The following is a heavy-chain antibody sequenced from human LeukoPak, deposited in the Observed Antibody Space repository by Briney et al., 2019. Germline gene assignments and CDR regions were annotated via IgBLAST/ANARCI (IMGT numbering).Heavy chain of an antibody. CDR2: IDQDGSVK. CDR3: ARIGYSSSSTDY. J-gene: IGHJ4*02. CDR1: GFTFSSYW. D-gene: IGHD6-6*01. Sequence: GGSLRLSCAASGFTFSSYWMSWVRQAPGKGLEWVANIDQDGSVKYYVDSVTGRFTISRDNAKNSLYLQMDSLRAEDTAVYYCARIGYSSSSTDYWGQGTLATVSP. V-gene: IGHV3-7*01.